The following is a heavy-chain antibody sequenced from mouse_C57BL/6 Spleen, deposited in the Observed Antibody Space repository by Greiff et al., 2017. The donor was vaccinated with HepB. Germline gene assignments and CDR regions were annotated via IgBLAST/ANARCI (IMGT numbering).Heavy chain of an antibody. Sequence: VQLQQSGAELVRPGASVKLSCTASGFNIKDDYMHWVKQRPEQGLEWIGWIDPENGDTEYASKFQGKATITADTSSNTAYLQLSSLTSEDTAVYYCTNYEYDDYARDYGGQGTSVTVSS. CDR2: IDPENGDT. J-gene: IGHJ4*01. D-gene: IGHD2-4*01. V-gene: IGHV14-4*01. CDR3: TNYEYDDYARDY. CDR1: GFNIKDDY.